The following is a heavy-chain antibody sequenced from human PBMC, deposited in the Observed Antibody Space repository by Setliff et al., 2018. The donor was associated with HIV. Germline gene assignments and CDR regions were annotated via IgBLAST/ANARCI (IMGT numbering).Heavy chain of an antibody. CDR2: IDASANT. CDR1: GSSISSNYY. Sequence: SETLSLTCTVSGSSISSNYYWAWIRQAPGKGLEWIGCIDASANTYYIPSLKSRATISIDTSKNQLSLKLRSVTAADTAVYYCARIGSGWSSYYFDYWGQGTLVTVSS. D-gene: IGHD6-13*01. J-gene: IGHJ4*02. V-gene: IGHV4-38-2*02. CDR3: ARIGSGWSSYYFDY.